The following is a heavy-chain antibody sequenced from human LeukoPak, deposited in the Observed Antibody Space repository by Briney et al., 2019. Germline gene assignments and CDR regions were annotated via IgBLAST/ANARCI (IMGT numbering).Heavy chain of an antibody. CDR3: AKSRDSGSHTADY. J-gene: IGHJ4*02. V-gene: IGHV3-53*01. Sequence: PGGSLGLSCAASGFTFSTHSMNWVRQAPGKGLEWVSVIYSGGSTYYADSVKGRFTISRDNSKNTLYLQMNSLRAEDTAVYYRAKSRDSGSHTADYWGQGTLVTVSS. D-gene: IGHD1-26*01. CDR1: GFTFSTHS. CDR2: IYSGGST.